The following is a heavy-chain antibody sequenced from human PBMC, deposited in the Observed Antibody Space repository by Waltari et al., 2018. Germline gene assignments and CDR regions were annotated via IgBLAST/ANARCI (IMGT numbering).Heavy chain of an antibody. Sequence: EVQLLESGGGLVQPGGSLRLSCAASGFTFSSYAMSWVRQAPGKGLEWVSAISGSGGSTYYADSVKGRFTSSRDNSKNTLYLQMNSLRAEDTAVYYCAKLRFLEWLLSYYFDYWGQGTLVTVSS. V-gene: IGHV3-23*01. CDR1: GFTFSSYA. J-gene: IGHJ4*02. CDR3: AKLRFLEWLLSYYFDY. CDR2: ISGSGGST. D-gene: IGHD3-3*01.